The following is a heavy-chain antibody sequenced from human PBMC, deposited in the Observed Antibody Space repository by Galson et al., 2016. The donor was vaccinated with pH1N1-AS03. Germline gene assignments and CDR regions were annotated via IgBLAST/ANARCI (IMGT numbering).Heavy chain of an antibody. D-gene: IGHD2-8*01. J-gene: IGHJ4*02. CDR2: LIPVLGIN. CDR1: GGTFSSYS. Sequence: SVKVSCKASGGTFSSYSTNWVRQVPGQGLEWIGGLIPVLGINNKGQNFKGRVSITADTSTSIAYMELSSLRPDDTAIYYCVTVVDANRPDVWGQGTLVTVSS. CDR3: VTVVDANRPDV. V-gene: IGHV1-69*10.